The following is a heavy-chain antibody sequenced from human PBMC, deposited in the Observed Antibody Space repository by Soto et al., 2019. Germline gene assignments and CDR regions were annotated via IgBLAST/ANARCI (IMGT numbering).Heavy chain of an antibody. CDR1: GFTFNSYS. J-gene: IGHJ4*02. CDR3: AREPDSTGGLYFDY. D-gene: IGHD7-27*01. CDR2: IRDSGSIV. V-gene: IGHV3-48*02. Sequence: EVQLVESGGGLVQPGGSLRLSCVASGFTFNSYSMNWVRQAPGKGLEWVSYIRDSGSIVYYADSVQGRFSISRDNGKSSLFLQMNNLRDEDTAVYYCAREPDSTGGLYFDYWGQGVVVTVSS.